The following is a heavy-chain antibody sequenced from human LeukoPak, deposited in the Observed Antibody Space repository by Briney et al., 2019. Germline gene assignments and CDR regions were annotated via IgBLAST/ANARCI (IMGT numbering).Heavy chain of an antibody. V-gene: IGHV4-38-2*02. J-gene: IGHJ3*02. CDR1: GYSISSGYY. CDR3: ARGYYDYVWGSYRNAFDI. CDR2: IYHSGST. Sequence: PSETLSLTCTVSGYSISSGYYWGWIRQPPGKGLEWVGSIYHSGSTYYNPSLKSRVTISVETSKNQFSLKLSSVTAADTAVYYCARGYYDYVWGSYRNAFDIWGQGTMVTVSS. D-gene: IGHD3-16*02.